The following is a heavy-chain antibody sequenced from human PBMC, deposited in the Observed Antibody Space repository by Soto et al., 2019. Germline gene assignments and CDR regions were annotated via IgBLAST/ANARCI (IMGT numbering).Heavy chain of an antibody. Sequence: PVGSLRLSCAASGFTFDDYAMHWVRQAPGKGLEWVSGISWNSGSIGYADSVKGRFTISRDNAKNSLYLQMNSLRAEDTALYYCAKDKSDGYTAFDIWGQGTMVTVSS. CDR3: AKDKSDGYTAFDI. CDR1: GFTFDDYA. CDR2: ISWNSGSI. V-gene: IGHV3-9*01. J-gene: IGHJ3*02. D-gene: IGHD5-12*01.